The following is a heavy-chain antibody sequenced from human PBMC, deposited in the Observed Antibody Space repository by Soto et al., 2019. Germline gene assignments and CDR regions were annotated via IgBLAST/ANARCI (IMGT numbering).Heavy chain of an antibody. D-gene: IGHD3-10*01. CDR3: ARAEYGSGSYYKRWVDDP. Sequence: QVQLQESGPGLVKPSQTLSLTCTVSGGSISSGDYYWSWIRQPPGKGLEWIGYIYSSGGTYYNPSLKSRVTISVDTSKNQFSLKLSSVTAADTAVYYCARAEYGSGSYYKRWVDDPWGQGTLVTVSS. CDR2: IYSSGGT. CDR1: GGSISSGDYY. J-gene: IGHJ5*02. V-gene: IGHV4-30-4*01.